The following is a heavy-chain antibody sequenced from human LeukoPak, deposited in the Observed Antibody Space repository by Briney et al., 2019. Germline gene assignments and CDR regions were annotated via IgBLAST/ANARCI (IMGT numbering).Heavy chain of an antibody. CDR2: IYYSGST. CDR3: ARQRRGYYYGSGRMDWFDP. J-gene: IGHJ5*02. D-gene: IGHD3-10*01. V-gene: IGHV4-39*01. CDR1: RGAISVITNC. Sequence: TLCLSCTVSRGAISVITNCSGCICHPPRDWLGLVGSIYYSGSTYYNPSLKSRVTISVDTSKNQFSLKLSSVTAADTAVYYCARQRRGYYYGSGRMDWFDPWGQGTLVTVSS.